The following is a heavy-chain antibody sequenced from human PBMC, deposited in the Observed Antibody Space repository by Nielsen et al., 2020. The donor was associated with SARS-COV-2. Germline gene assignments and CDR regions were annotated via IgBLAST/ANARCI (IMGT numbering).Heavy chain of an antibody. V-gene: IGHV5-51*01. CDR3: ARSTGTSEGYYYGMDV. CDR2: IDPGDSDT. CDR1: GYSFTSYW. Sequence: GESPKISCKGSGYSFTSYWISWVRQMPGKGLEWMGRIDPGDSDTRYSPSFQGQVTISADKSISTAYLQWSSLKASDTAMYYCARSTGTSEGYYYGMDVWGQGTTVTVSS. D-gene: IGHD1-1*01. J-gene: IGHJ6*02.